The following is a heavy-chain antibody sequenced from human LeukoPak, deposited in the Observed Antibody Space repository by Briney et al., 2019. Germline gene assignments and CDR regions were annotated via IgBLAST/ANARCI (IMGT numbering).Heavy chain of an antibody. V-gene: IGHV3-30*04. J-gene: IGHJ6*03. CDR2: ISYEGSDK. Sequence: GRSLRLSCAVWGYTFCNLAMKCVRQAPGKGLEGVADISYEGSDKYCADSVKGRFTISRDNSKNTLYLQMNSLRAEDTAVYYCAGRLATSYYYLCVWGKGTTVTVSS. D-gene: IGHD5-12*01. CDR3: AGRLATSYYYLCV. CDR1: GYTFCNLA.